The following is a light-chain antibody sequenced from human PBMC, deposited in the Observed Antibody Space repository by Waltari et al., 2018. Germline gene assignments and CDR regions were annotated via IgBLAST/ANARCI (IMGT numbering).Light chain of an antibody. V-gene: IGKV3-15*01. CDR3: QQYHNWPPWT. J-gene: IGKJ1*01. CDR2: GAS. CDR1: KSISSN. Sequence: EIVMTQSPATLSVSPGEGATLSCRASKSISSNLAWYQQKPGQTPRLLLYGASTRAGGVPARFSGSASGTEFTLTISSLQSEDFAVYYCQQYHNWPPWTFGQGTKVEI.